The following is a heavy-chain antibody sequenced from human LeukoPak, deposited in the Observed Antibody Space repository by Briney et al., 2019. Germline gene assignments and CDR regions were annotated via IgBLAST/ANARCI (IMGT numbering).Heavy chain of an antibody. CDR2: ISTSGSIV. CDR3: ARNWFDP. CDR1: GFTFSDYY. Sequence: PGGSLRLSCTVSGFTFSDYYMTWIRQAPGKGLEWLAYISTSGSIVSYADSVKGRFTISRDKSKNTVYLQMNSLRFEDTAMYYCARNWFDPWGQGTLVTVSS. V-gene: IGHV3-11*01. J-gene: IGHJ5*02.